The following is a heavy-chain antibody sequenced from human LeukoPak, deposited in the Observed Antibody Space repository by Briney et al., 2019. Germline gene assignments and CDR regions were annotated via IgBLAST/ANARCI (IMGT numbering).Heavy chain of an antibody. CDR2: IYHSGST. J-gene: IGHJ2*01. D-gene: IGHD3-22*01. V-gene: IGHV4-4*02. CDR1: GGSISSSNW. CDR3: ARGVTMIVVVIHDWYFDL. Sequence: SETLSLTCAVSGGSISSSNWWSWVRQPPGKGLEWIGEIYHSGSTYYNPSLKSRVTISVDTSKNQFSLKLTSVTAADTAVYYCARGVTMIVVVIHDWYFDLWGRGTLVTVSS.